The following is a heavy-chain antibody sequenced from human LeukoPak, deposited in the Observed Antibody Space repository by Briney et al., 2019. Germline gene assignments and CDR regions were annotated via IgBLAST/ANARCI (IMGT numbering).Heavy chain of an antibody. D-gene: IGHD3-22*01. CDR1: GFTFDDYT. CDR3: AKDYHYYDSSGLLDY. V-gene: IGHV3-43*01. J-gene: IGHJ4*02. Sequence: PGGSLRLSCAASGFTFDDYTMHWVRHAPGKGLEWVSLISWDGGSTYYADSVKGRFTISRDNSKNSLYLQMNSLRTEDTALYYCAKDYHYYDSSGLLDYWGQGTLVTVSS. CDR2: ISWDGGST.